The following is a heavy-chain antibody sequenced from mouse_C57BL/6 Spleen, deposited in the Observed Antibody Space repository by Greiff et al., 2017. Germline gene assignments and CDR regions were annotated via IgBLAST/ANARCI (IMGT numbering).Heavy chain of an antibody. Sequence: VKVVESGAELVRPGASVTLSCKASGYTFTDYEMHWVKQTPVHGLEWIGAIDPETGGTAYNQKFKGKAILTADKSSSTAYMELRSLTSEDSAVYYCTRGRVVAPYYFDYWGQGTTLTVSS. D-gene: IGHD1-1*01. J-gene: IGHJ2*01. CDR1: GYTFTDYE. CDR2: IDPETGGT. CDR3: TRGRVVAPYYFDY. V-gene: IGHV1-15*01.